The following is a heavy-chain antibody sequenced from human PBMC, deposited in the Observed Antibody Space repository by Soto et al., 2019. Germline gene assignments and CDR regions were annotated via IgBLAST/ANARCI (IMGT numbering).Heavy chain of an antibody. CDR3: ARDGYFCYDLLDTDAFDI. CDR2: INPNSGGT. Sequence: ASVKVSCKASGYTFTGYYMHWVRQAPGQGLEWMGWINPNSGGTNYAQKFQGWVTMTRDTSISTAYMELSRLRSDDTAVYYCARDGYFCYDLLDTDAFDIWGQGTMVPVSS. D-gene: IGHD5-12*01. J-gene: IGHJ3*02. CDR1: GYTFTGYY. V-gene: IGHV1-2*04.